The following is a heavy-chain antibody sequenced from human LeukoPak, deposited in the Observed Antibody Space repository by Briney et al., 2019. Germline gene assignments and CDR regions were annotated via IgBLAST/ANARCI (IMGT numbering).Heavy chain of an antibody. CDR2: INHSGST. CDR1: GGSFSGYY. J-gene: IGHJ3*02. D-gene: IGHD1-26*01. CDR3: ARGRGIVGATRAFDI. Sequence: PSETLSLSCAVYGGSFSGYYCRWIRQPLGKGLECIGEINHSGSTNYNPSRKSRVTISVDTSKNQFSLKLRSVTAADTAVYYCARGRGIVGATRAFDIWGQGTMVTVSS. V-gene: IGHV4-34*01.